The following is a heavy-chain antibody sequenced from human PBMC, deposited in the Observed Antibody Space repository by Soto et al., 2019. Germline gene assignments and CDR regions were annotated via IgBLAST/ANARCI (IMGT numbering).Heavy chain of an antibody. CDR1: GYTFTSYG. CDR3: ARDLAAAGNYYYYGMDV. Sequence: QVQLVQSGAEVKKPGASVKVSCKASGYTFTSYGISWVRQAPGQGLEWMGWISAYNGNTNYAQKLQGRVTMTTDISTSTAYMELRSLRSDDTAVYYCARDLAAAGNYYYYGMDVWGQGTTVTVSS. D-gene: IGHD6-13*01. J-gene: IGHJ6*02. CDR2: ISAYNGNT. V-gene: IGHV1-18*01.